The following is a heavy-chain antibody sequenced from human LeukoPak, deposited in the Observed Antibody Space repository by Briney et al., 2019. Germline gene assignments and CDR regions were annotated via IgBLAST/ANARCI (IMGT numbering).Heavy chain of an antibody. CDR2: IWYDGSNK. Sequence: GGSLRLTCAASGCTFSSYCMHWVRQAPGKGLEWVADIWYDGSNKYYADSVKGRITISRDNSKNTLYLQMNSLRAEDTAVYYCAREYYDSSDYKNDYWGQGTLVTVSS. CDR1: GCTFSSYC. J-gene: IGHJ4*02. D-gene: IGHD3-22*01. V-gene: IGHV3-30*19. CDR3: AREYYDSSDYKNDY.